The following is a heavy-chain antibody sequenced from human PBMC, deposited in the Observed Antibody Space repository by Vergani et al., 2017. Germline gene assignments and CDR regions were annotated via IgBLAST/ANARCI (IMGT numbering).Heavy chain of an antibody. CDR3: ARHDSGHYDASYYGLDV. J-gene: IGHJ6*02. V-gene: IGHV4-39*01. CDR1: GGSISSSSHF. CDR2: IYYTGSA. Sequence: QLQLHKSGPGLVKPSETLSLTCTLSGGSISSSSHFWGWLRQTPGKGLEWIGSIYYTGSAYYNPSLKSRVSISVDASKTQFSLKLSSVTAADSAVYYCARHDSGHYDASYYGLDVWGQGTTVTVSS. D-gene: IGHD3-16*01.